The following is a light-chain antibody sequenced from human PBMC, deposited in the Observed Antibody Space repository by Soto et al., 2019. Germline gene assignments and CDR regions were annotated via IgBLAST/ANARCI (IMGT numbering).Light chain of an antibody. V-gene: IGKV3-20*01. CDR1: QSVSSTF. J-gene: IGKJ1*01. CDR2: GES. Sequence: EIVLTQSPGTLSLSPGERATLSCRASQSVSSTFLAWYQQKPGQAPRLLVYGESSRATGIPDRFSGSGSGTDFTLTISRREPEEFAVYYCQQYENSPWTFGQGTKVDI. CDR3: QQYENSPWT.